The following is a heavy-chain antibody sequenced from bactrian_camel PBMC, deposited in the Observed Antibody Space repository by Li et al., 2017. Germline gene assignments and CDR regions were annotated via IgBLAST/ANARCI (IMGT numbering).Heavy chain of an antibody. D-gene: IGHD1*01. CDR2: ITRNGMI. J-gene: IGHJ4*01. Sequence: VQLVESGGGSVEAGGSLRLTCVARLIENKHCMAWFRQAPGKEREAVATITRNGMITYTDSVKGRFTISQDKAKYTVFLQMDSMKYEDTAMYYCAADPAPYAACGSSRWRLRSRFPYWAQGTQVTVS. CDR3: AADPAPYAACGSSRWRLRSRFPY. V-gene: IGHV3S53*01. CDR1: LIENKHC.